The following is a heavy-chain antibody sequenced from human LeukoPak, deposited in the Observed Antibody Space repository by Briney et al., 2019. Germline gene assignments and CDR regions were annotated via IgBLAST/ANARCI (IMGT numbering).Heavy chain of an antibody. CDR1: GDSISGSSYY. V-gene: IGHV4-39*01. Sequence: SETLSLTCTVSGDSISGSSYYWDWIRQAPRKGLEWIGTIYHSGSTEYNPSLKSRVAIFVDTSKNQFSLILHSVAAADTAVYYCARRSEFDNTHYHYFDYWGQGALVTVSS. D-gene: IGHD2-15*01. CDR2: IYHSGST. J-gene: IGHJ4*02. CDR3: ARRSEFDNTHYHYFDY.